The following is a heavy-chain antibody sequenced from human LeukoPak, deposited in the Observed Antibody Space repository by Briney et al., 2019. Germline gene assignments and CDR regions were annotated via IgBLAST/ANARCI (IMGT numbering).Heavy chain of an antibody. CDR2: ITTYNGNT. D-gene: IGHD6-19*01. J-gene: IGHJ4*02. V-gene: IGHV1-18*01. Sequence: ASVKVSCKASGYTFTGYGISWVRQAPGQGLEWMGWITTYNGNTNFAQKVQGRVTMTTDTSTSTAYMELRSLRSDDTAVYYCAREDLTGWYYFDYWGQGTLVTVSS. CDR3: AREDLTGWYYFDY. CDR1: GYTFTGYG.